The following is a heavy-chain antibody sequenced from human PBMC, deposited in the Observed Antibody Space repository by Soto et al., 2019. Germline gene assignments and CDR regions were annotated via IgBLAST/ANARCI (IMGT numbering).Heavy chain of an antibody. Sequence: EVQLVESGGGLVQPGRSLRLSCVASGFTADDYAMHWVRQAPGKGLEWVSGISSNSDTIDYADSVKGRFTISRDNAKNSLFLQMNSLRPEDTALYYCAKDMKRGGMTTIHYFDSWGQGTLVTVSS. J-gene: IGHJ4*02. CDR3: AKDMKRGGMTTIHYFDS. CDR1: GFTADDYA. CDR2: ISSNSDTI. D-gene: IGHD4-17*01. V-gene: IGHV3-9*02.